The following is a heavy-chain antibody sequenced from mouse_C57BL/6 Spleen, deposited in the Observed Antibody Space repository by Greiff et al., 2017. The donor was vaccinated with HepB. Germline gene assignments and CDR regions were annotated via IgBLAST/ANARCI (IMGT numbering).Heavy chain of an antibody. CDR1: GYTFTSYW. Sequence: QVQLQQSGAELVMPGASVKLSCKASGYTFTSYWMHWVKQRPGQGLEWIGEIDPSDSYTNYNQKFKGKSTLTVDKSSSTAYMQLSSLTSEDSAVYYCAREHYWGQGTTLTVSS. CDR3: AREHY. J-gene: IGHJ2*01. V-gene: IGHV1-69*01. CDR2: IDPSDSYT.